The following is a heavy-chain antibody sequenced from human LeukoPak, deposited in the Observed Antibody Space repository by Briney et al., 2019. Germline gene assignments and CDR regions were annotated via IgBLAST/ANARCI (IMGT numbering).Heavy chain of an antibody. V-gene: IGHV4-34*01. J-gene: IGHJ4*02. CDR2: INHSGST. D-gene: IGHD4-23*01. CDR3: ARHGGKGPYYFDY. Sequence: SETLSLTCAVYGGSFSGYYWSWIRQPPGKGLEWIGEINHSGSTNYNPSLKSRVTISVDTSKNQFSLKLSSVTAADTAVYYCARHGGKGPYYFDYWGQGTLVTVSS. CDR1: GGSFSGYY.